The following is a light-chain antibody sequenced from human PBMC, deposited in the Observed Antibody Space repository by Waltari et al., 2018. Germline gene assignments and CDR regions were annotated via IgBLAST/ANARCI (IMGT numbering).Light chain of an antibody. J-gene: IGKJ2*01. Sequence: DIQMTQSPATLSASVGDRVTISCRASQSISSWLAWYQQKPGKAPKILIFKASFLESGVPDRFSGSGSGTDFTLTISSLQAEDVAVYYCQEYYSTPLTFGQGTKLEIK. V-gene: IGKV1-5*03. CDR3: QEYYSTPLT. CDR2: KAS. CDR1: QSISSW.